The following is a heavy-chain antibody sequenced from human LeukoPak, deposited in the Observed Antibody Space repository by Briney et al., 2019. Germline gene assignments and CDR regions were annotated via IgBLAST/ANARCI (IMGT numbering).Heavy chain of an antibody. V-gene: IGHV3-66*01. CDR2: IYSGGNT. Sequence: GGSLRLSCAASGFIVSDNYVSWVREAPGKGLEWVSLIYSGGNTYYADSVKGRFTDSRDNSKQTLYLQMNSLRAEDTAVYNRARVIVGTTTRLDYFDYWGQGTLVTVSS. J-gene: IGHJ4*02. CDR3: ARVIVGTTTRLDYFDY. CDR1: GFIVSDNY. D-gene: IGHD1-26*01.